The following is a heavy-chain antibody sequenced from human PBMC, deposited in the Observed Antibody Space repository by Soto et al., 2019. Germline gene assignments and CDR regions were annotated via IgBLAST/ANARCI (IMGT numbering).Heavy chain of an antibody. J-gene: IGHJ6*02. Sequence: ASVKVSCKASGYTITCCAMHWVRQAPGQRPEWMGWLNPGDGNTKYAQNFQGRFTIIRNTSTSTAYMELSSLRSEDTAVYYCASNHLGPTPYGLDVWGQGTTVTVSS. CDR3: ASNHLGPTPYGLDV. CDR1: GYTITCCA. V-gene: IGHV1-3*01. D-gene: IGHD3-3*01. CDR2: LNPGDGNT.